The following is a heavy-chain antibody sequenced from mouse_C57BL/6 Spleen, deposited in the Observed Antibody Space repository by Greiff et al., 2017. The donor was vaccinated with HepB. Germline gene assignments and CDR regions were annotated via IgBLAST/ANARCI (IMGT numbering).Heavy chain of an antibody. D-gene: IGHD4-1*01. J-gene: IGHJ3*01. V-gene: IGHV1-82*01. CDR3: ARSDWDGFAY. Sequence: VQVVESGPELVKPGASVKISCKASGYAFSSSWMNWVKQRPGKGLEWIGRIYPGDGDTNYNGKFKGKATLTADKSSSTAYMQLSSLTSEDSAVYFCARSDWDGFAYWGQGTLVTVSA. CDR2: IYPGDGDT. CDR1: GYAFSSSW.